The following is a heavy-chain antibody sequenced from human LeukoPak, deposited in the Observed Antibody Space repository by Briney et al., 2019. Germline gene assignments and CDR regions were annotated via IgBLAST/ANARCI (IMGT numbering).Heavy chain of an antibody. V-gene: IGHV4-59*01. CDR3: ARGRGGGGSSNNWFDP. Sequence: SQTRSLTCTVSGGFISSYYWSWIRQPPEKGLEWIGYIYYSGSTNYNPSLKSRVSISVDTSKNQFSLKLSSVTAADTAVYYCARGRGGGGSSNNWFDPWGQGTLATVSS. CDR2: IYYSGST. D-gene: IGHD2-15*01. CDR1: GGFISSYY. J-gene: IGHJ5*02.